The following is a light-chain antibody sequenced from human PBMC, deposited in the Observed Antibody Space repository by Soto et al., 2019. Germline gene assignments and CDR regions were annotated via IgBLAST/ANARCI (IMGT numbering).Light chain of an antibody. Sequence: DIQMTQYPSTLSASVGDRVTITCRASQSISSLLCWYQQKPGKAPKHVIYKASSLESGGPSRFSGSGSGTEFTLTISSLQPDDFATYYCQQYNSDWAFGQGTKVDI. V-gene: IGKV1-5*03. CDR3: QQYNSDWA. CDR1: QSISSL. J-gene: IGKJ1*01. CDR2: KAS.